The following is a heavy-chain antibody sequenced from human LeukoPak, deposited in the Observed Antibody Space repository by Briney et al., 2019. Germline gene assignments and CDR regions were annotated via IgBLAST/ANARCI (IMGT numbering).Heavy chain of an antibody. J-gene: IGHJ4*02. CDR1: GFTFSSYA. CDR3: ARGAYSWVGATTLDY. D-gene: IGHD1-26*01. Sequence: GGSLRLSCAASGFTFSSYAMHWVRQAPGKGLERVAVISYDGSNKYYADSVKGRFTISRDNSKNTLYLQMNSLRAEDTAVYYCARGAYSWVGATTLDYWGQGTLVTVSS. CDR2: ISYDGSNK. V-gene: IGHV3-30-3*01.